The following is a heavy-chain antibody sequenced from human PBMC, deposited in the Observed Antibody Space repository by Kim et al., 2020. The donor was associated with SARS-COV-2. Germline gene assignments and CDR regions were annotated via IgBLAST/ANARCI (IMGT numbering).Heavy chain of an antibody. CDR3: AREGYDILTGYYRGYAFDI. CDR2: ISSSSSYI. CDR1: GFTFSSYS. V-gene: IGHV3-21*01. D-gene: IGHD3-9*01. Sequence: GGSLRLSCAASGFTFSSYSMNWVRQAPGKGLEWVSSISSSSSYIYYADSVKGRFTISRDNAKNSLYLQMNSLRAEDTAVYYCAREGYDILTGYYRGYAFDIWGQRTMVTVSS. J-gene: IGHJ3*02.